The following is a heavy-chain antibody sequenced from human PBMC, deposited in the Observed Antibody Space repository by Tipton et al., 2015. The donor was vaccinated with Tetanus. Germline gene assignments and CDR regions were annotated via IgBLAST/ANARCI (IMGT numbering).Heavy chain of an antibody. CDR3: ARTTRRWLHPDF. J-gene: IGHJ4*02. V-gene: IGHV4-59*01. Sequence: LRLSCNVSGDSMTDFYWSWIRQPPGKGLEWIAYIFYSGRTQHNPSLKSRVTISVDTAKNQFSLQLRSVTAADTAVYYCARTTRRWLHPDFWGPGTLVTVSS. CDR1: GDSMTDFY. D-gene: IGHD5-24*01. CDR2: IFYSGRT.